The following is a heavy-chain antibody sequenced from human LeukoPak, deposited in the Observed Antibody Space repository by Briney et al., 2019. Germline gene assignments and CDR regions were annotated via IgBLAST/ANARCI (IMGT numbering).Heavy chain of an antibody. CDR1: GGSISSSSYY. D-gene: IGHD4-17*01. CDR2: IDYSGST. J-gene: IGHJ4*02. CDR3: ARQLDDYGDYSGDY. V-gene: IGHV4-39*01. Sequence: SETLSLTCTVSGGSISSSSYYWGWIRQPPGKGLEWIGSIDYSGSTYYNPSLKGRVTISVDTSKNQFSLKLSSVTAADTAVYYCARQLDDYGDYSGDYWGQGTLVTVSS.